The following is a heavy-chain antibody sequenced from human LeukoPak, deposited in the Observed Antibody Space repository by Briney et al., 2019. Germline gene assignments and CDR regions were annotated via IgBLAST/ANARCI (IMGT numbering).Heavy chain of an antibody. CDR1: GGSFSGYY. J-gene: IGHJ4*02. CDR3: ASGRGARPHT. D-gene: IGHD6-6*01. Sequence: SETLSLTCAVYGGSFSGYYWSWIRQPPGKGLEWIGEINHSGSTNYNPSLKSRVTISVDTSKNQFSLKLSSVTAADTAVYYCASGRGARPHTWGQGTLVTVSS. V-gene: IGHV4-34*01. CDR2: INHSGST.